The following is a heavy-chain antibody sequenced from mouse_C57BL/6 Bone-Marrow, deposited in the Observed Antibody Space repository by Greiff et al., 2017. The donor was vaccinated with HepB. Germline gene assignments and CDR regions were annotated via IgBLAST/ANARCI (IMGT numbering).Heavy chain of an antibody. D-gene: IGHD6-1*01. Sequence: EVKLLESGPGLAQPSQTLSLTCSVTGYSITSDYWNWIRKFPGNKLEYMGYISYSGSTYYNPSLKSRISITRDTSKNQYYLQLNSVTTEDTATYYGARLALIAGYSDGWGTGTTAIVSP. CDR3: ARLALIAGYSDG. V-gene: IGHV3-8*01. CDR2: ISYSGST. J-gene: IGHJ1*03. CDR1: GYSITSDY.